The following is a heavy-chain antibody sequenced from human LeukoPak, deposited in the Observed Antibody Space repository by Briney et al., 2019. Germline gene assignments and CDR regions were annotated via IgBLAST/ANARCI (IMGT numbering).Heavy chain of an antibody. D-gene: IGHD1-26*01. Sequence: GGSLRLSCAASGFTFSSYSMNWDRQAPGKGLEWVSSISSSSSYIYYADSVKGRFTISRDNAKNTLYLQMNSLGAGDTAVYYCTRGDFYVGAQDYWGQGTLVAVSS. V-gene: IGHV3-21*01. J-gene: IGHJ4*02. CDR3: TRGDFYVGAQDY. CDR1: GFTFSSYS. CDR2: ISSSSSYI.